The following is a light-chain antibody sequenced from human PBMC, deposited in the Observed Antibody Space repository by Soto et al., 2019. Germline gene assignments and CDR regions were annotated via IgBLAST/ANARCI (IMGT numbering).Light chain of an antibody. CDR2: CAS. V-gene: IGKV3-20*01. CDR3: QQYGSSPQT. Sequence: EIVLTQSPGTLSLSPGEAATLSCRASQSISISYLAWYQQKPGQAPRLLIYCASGRATGIPDRFSGSGSGTDFTLTISRLEPEDFAVYYCQQYGSSPQTFGQGTKLEIK. J-gene: IGKJ2*01. CDR1: QSISISY.